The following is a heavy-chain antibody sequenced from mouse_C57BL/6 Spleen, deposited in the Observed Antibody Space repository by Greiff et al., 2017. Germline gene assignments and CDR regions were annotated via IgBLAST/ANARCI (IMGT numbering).Heavy chain of an antibody. CDR3: ARPYYDGYYFDY. Sequence: DVMLVESGGGLVKPGGSLKLSCAASGFTFSDYGMHWVRQAPEKGLEWVAYISSGSSTIYYADTVKGRFTISRDNAKNTLFLQMTSLRSEDTAMYYCARPYYDGYYFDYWGQGTTLTVSS. J-gene: IGHJ2*01. CDR2: ISSGSSTI. D-gene: IGHD1-1*01. V-gene: IGHV5-17*01. CDR1: GFTFSDYG.